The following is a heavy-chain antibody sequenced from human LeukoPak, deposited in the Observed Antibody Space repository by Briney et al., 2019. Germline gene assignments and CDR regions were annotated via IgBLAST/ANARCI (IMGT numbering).Heavy chain of an antibody. J-gene: IGHJ4*02. CDR1: GGTFSGYA. Sequence: SVKVSCKASGGTFSGYAISWVRQAPGQGLEWMGGIIPIFGTANYAQKFQGRVTITTDESTSTAYMELSSLRSEDTAVYYCARPEPNYYDSSGYYWVPFDYWGQGTLVTVSS. CDR2: IIPIFGTA. D-gene: IGHD3-22*01. CDR3: ARPEPNYYDSSGYYWVPFDY. V-gene: IGHV1-69*05.